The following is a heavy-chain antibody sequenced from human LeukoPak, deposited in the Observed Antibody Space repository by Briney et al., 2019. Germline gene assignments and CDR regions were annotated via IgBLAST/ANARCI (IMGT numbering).Heavy chain of an antibody. CDR2: IYSGGNT. Sequence: GGSLRLSCAASGFTVSSNYMSWVRQAPGKGLEWVSVIYSGGNTYYADSVKGRFTISRDNSKNTLYLQMNRLRAEDTAVYYCARYPGGITFGGVIVWGQGTLVTVSS. D-gene: IGHD3-16*02. CDR1: GFTVSSNY. V-gene: IGHV3-66*01. J-gene: IGHJ4*02. CDR3: ARYPGGITFGGVIV.